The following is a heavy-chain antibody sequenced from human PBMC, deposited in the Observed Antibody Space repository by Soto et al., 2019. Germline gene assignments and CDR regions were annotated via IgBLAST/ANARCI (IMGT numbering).Heavy chain of an antibody. CDR2: IIPIFGTA. V-gene: IGHV1-69*13. CDR3: AMWYFTNCVWYNIDY. Sequence: GASVKVSCKASGGTFSSYAISWVRQAPGQGLEWMGGIIPIFGTANYAQKFQGRVTITADESTSTAYMELSSLRSEDTAVYYCAMWYFTNCVWYNIDYWGQGTLVTGSS. D-gene: IGHD2-8*01. J-gene: IGHJ4*02. CDR1: GGTFSSYA.